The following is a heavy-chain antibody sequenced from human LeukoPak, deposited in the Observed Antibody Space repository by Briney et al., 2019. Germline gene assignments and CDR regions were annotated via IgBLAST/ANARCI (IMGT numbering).Heavy chain of an antibody. Sequence: GGSLRLSCGASVFTVSTNYMSWVRQAPGKGLEWVSIIYSGGSTYYADSVKGRFTISRNNSKNTLYLQMNSLRAEDTAVYYCASYRYGSSFAFDIWGQGTMVTVSS. J-gene: IGHJ3*02. CDR3: ASYRYGSSFAFDI. D-gene: IGHD6-6*01. V-gene: IGHV3-66*01. CDR2: IYSGGST. CDR1: VFTVSTNY.